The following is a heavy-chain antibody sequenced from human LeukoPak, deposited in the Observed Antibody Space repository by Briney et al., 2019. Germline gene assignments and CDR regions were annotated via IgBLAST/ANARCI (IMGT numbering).Heavy chain of an antibody. Sequence: PSETLSLTCSVSGGSISGYYWSWIRQPPGKGLEWIGYFYYSGSTNYNPSLKSRATISVDTSKNQFSLKLSSVTAADTAVYYCARADWSMLEYWGQGTLVTVSS. CDR2: FYYSGST. V-gene: IGHV4-59*08. CDR1: GGSISGYY. J-gene: IGHJ4*02. CDR3: ARADWSMLEY. D-gene: IGHD1-1*01.